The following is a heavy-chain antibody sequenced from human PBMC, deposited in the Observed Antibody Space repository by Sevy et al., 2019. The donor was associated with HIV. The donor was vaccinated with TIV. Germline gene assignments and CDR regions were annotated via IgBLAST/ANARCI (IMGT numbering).Heavy chain of an antibody. V-gene: IGHV3-33*01. Sequence: GGSLRLSCGASGFAFSRYGMHWVRQAPGKGLEWVAVIWHDGNYKYYADSVKGRFTIPRDNSKNTLYLQMNSLRGDDSAVYFCARDPLYYSHRDSYHLKYYFDYWGQRTQVTVSS. CDR1: GFAFSRYG. J-gene: IGHJ4*02. CDR2: IWHDGNYK. D-gene: IGHD3-10*01. CDR3: ARDPLYYSHRDSYHLKYYFDY.